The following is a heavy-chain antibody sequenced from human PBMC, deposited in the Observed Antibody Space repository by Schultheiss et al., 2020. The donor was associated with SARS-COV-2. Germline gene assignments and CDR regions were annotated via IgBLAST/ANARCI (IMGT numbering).Heavy chain of an antibody. D-gene: IGHD2-2*01. J-gene: IGHJ6*03. CDR2: ISSSSSTI. V-gene: IGHV3-48*01. CDR3: ASSPDLVVPAGTHYYYMDV. Sequence: GGSLRLSCAASGFTFSSYSMNWVRQAPGKGLEWVSYISSSSSTIYYADSVKGRFTISRDNAKNSLYLQMNSLRAEDTAVYYCASSPDLVVPAGTHYYYMDVWGKGTTVTVSS. CDR1: GFTFSSYS.